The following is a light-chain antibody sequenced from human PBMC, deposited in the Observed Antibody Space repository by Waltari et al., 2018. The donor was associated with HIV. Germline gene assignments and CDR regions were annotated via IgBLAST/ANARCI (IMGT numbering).Light chain of an antibody. Sequence: ETVMTQSPGTLSASPGERVALSCRASQSVDNTLAWYQQKPGQSPRLLVYDASTGAAGIPDRFSGSGSGTQFTLTITGLQSEDCAVYYCQQYKNWPPLTFGQGTKVEIK. CDR3: QQYKNWPPLT. CDR2: DAS. V-gene: IGKV3-15*01. J-gene: IGKJ1*01. CDR1: QSVDNT.